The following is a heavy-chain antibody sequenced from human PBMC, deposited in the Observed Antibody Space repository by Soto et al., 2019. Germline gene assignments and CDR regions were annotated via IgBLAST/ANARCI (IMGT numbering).Heavy chain of an antibody. J-gene: IGHJ4*02. V-gene: IGHV3-74*01. CDR2: INSDGSRT. CDR1: GFTFSSYW. Sequence: GGSLRLSCAASGFTFSSYWMHWVRQAPGKGLVWVSRINSDGSRTTYADSVKGRFTISRDNAKNMLHLQMNSLRAEDTAVYYCERPLTYYYDSDYWGQGTLVTVSS. D-gene: IGHD3-22*01. CDR3: ERPLTYYYDSDY.